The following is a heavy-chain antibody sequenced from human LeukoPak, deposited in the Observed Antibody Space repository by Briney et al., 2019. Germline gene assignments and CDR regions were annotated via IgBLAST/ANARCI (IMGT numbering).Heavy chain of an antibody. J-gene: IGHJ4*02. V-gene: IGHV3-30*02. CDR2: IWYDGSNK. CDR1: GFTFSSYG. D-gene: IGHD2-21*02. Sequence: PGGSLRLSCAASGFTFSSYGMHWVRQAPGKGLEWVAVIWYDGSNKYYADSVKGRFTISRDNSKNTLYLQMNSLRAEDTAVYYCAKDGYCGGDCYSGFDYWGQGTLVTVSS. CDR3: AKDGYCGGDCYSGFDY.